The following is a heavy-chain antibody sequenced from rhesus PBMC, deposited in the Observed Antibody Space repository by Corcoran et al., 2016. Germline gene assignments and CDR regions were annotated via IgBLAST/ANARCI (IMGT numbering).Heavy chain of an antibody. V-gene: IGHV3-8*01. CDR2: INTWGGST. J-gene: IGHJ6*01. CDR1: GFTFSSYY. CDR3: AKGSRGWYTGGLDS. Sequence: EVPLVESGGGLVQPGGSLRLSCTGSGFTFSSYYLYWVRQATGKGVEWVAAINTWGGSTWYTDSVKGRLTSSKENAKNTLYLQMDSLGGEDTAVYYCAKGSRGWYTGGLDSWGQGVVVTVSS. D-gene: IGHD6-31*01.